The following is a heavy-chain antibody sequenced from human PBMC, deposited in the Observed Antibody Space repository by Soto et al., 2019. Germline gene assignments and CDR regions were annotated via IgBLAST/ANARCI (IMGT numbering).Heavy chain of an antibody. CDR3: AKDLGCSSTSCYDPHDY. V-gene: IGHV3-23*01. CDR1: GFTFSSYA. D-gene: IGHD2-2*01. CDR2: ISGSGGGT. Sequence: GGSLRLSCAASGFTFSSYAMSWVRQAPGKGLEWVSAISGSGGGTYYAASVKGRFTISRDNSKNTLYLQMNSLRAEDTAVYYCAKDLGCSSTSCYDPHDYWGQGTLVTVSS. J-gene: IGHJ4*02.